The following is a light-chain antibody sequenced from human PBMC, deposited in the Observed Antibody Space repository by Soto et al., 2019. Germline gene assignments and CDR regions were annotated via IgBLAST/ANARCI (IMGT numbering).Light chain of an antibody. V-gene: IGKV1-39*01. CDR2: AAS. J-gene: IGKJ5*01. CDR1: QSISSY. Sequence: DIQMTQSPSSLSASVGDRVTITCRASQSISSYVNWYQQKPGKAPKLLIYAASSLQSGVPSRFSGSGSGTDFTLTISSLQPEAFATYYCQQSYSTPPITFGQGTRLAIK. CDR3: QQSYSTPPIT.